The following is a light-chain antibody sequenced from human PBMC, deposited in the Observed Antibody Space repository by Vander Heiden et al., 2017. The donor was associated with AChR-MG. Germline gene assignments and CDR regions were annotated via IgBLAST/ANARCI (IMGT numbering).Light chain of an antibody. CDR2: WAS. CDR3: QQYYSTPPT. V-gene: IGKV4-1*01. Sequence: DIVMTQSPDSLAVSPGERDTIDCKSRQRVLYSAINKTYLVVHQPKPVQPPKLLSDWASTRESGVPDRFSGSVPGTEFTLTISSLQAEDVAVYYCQQYYSTPPTFGGGTKVEIK. CDR1: QRVLYSAINKTY. J-gene: IGKJ4*01.